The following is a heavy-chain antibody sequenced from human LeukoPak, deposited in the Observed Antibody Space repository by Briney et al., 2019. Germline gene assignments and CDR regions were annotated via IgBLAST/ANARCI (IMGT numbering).Heavy chain of an antibody. J-gene: IGHJ4*02. V-gene: IGHV3-48*03. D-gene: IGHD1-26*01. Sequence: TGGSLRLSCATSGFSFSNYEMSWVRQTPGKGLEWVSYISSSGSSTYYADSVKGRFTISRDNAKSSLCPQMDSLRAGDAAVYYCAREDGSQLDYWGRGTLVTVSS. CDR1: GFSFSNYE. CDR3: AREDGSQLDY. CDR2: ISSSGSST.